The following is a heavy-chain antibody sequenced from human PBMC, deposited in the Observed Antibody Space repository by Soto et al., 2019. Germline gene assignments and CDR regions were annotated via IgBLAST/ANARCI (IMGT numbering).Heavy chain of an antibody. CDR2: IKPDGSAT. J-gene: IGHJ4*02. CDR1: DFNFRNYW. Sequence: LRLSCATSDFNFRNYWMNWVRQAPGKGLEWVANIKPDGSATYYVDSVKGRFTISRDNVRNSVSLQMNSLRVEDTAVYFCFGGNGGPQWGQGTLVTVSS. V-gene: IGHV3-7*03. CDR3: FGGNGGPQ. D-gene: IGHD3-16*01.